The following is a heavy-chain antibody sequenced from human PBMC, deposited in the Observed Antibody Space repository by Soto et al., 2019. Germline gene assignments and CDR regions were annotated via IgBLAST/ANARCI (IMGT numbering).Heavy chain of an antibody. J-gene: IGHJ5*02. CDR1: GFTFSTYG. D-gene: IGHD3-22*01. CDR2: ISYDGISK. V-gene: IGHV3-30*18. Sequence: QSGGSLRLSCAASGFTFSTYGMHWVRQAPGKGLEWVAVISYDGISKYYEDSVKGRFTISRDNSKNTLYLQMNILRPEDTGVYYCAKDLRTPGPFYYDSSGFLPRDSWGQGTLVTVS. CDR3: AKDLRTPGPFYYDSSGFLPRDS.